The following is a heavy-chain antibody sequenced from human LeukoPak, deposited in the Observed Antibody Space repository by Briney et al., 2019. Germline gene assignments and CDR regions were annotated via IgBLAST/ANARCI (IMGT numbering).Heavy chain of an antibody. D-gene: IGHD3-10*01. CDR1: GGSFSGYY. CDR3: ARGRRGAFDI. J-gene: IGHJ3*02. CDR2: INHSGST. V-gene: IGHV4-34*01. Sequence: PSETLSLTCAVYGGSFSGYYWSWIRQPPGKGLEWIGEINHSGSTNYNPSLKSRVTISVDTSKNQFSLKLSSATAADTAVYYCARGRRGAFDIWGQGTMVTVSS.